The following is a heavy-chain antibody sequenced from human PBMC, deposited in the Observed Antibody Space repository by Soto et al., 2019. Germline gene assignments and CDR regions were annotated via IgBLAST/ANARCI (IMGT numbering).Heavy chain of an antibody. J-gene: IGHJ4*02. CDR1: GYTFTGYY. Sequence: VKVSCKASGYTFTGYYMHWVLQAPGQGLEWMGWINPNSGGTNYAQKFQGRVTMTRDTSISTAYMELSRLRSGDAAVYYCARGCEQWLVQYYFDYWGQGPLVTVAS. CDR3: ARGCEQWLVQYYFDY. CDR2: INPNSGGT. V-gene: IGHV1-2*02. D-gene: IGHD6-19*01.